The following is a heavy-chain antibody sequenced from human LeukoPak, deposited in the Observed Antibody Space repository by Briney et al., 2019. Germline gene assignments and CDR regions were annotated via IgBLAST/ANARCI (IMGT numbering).Heavy chain of an antibody. CDR1: GCTFSSYA. J-gene: IGHJ4*02. V-gene: IGHV3-30*04. D-gene: IGHD3-22*01. CDR3: ARGVSGYFDSSGRHY. CDR2: RSYDGSNK. Sequence: RRSLRLSCAASGCTFSSYAMHGVRQAPGKGLEWVAVRSYDGSNKYYADHVKGRFTISIDNAKNSLFLQMNSLRAEDTAVFYCARGVSGYFDSSGRHYWGQGTLVTVSS.